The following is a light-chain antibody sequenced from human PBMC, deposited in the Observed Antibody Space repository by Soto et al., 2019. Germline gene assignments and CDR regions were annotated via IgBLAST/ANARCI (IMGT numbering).Light chain of an antibody. V-gene: IGLV2-14*01. CDR2: DVR. CDR3: SSYTSISTYV. Sequence: QSVLTQPASVSGSPGQSITISCTGTSSDVGGYNFVSWYQQHPGKAPNLMIYDVRNRPSGVSNRFSGSKSVNTASLTISGLQAEDEADYYCSSYTSISTYVFGTGTKLTVL. J-gene: IGLJ1*01. CDR1: SSDVGGYNF.